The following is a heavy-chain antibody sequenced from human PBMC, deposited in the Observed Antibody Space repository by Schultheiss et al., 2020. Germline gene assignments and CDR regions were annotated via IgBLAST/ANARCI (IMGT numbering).Heavy chain of an antibody. D-gene: IGHD2-15*01. Sequence: ASVKVSCKASGYTFTSYGISWVRQAPGQGLEWMGWISAYNGNTNYAQKFQGRVTMTRDTSISTAYMELSRLRSDDTAVYYCARGPQIAAPFDPWGQGTLVTVSS. CDR1: GYTFTSYG. V-gene: IGHV1-18*01. J-gene: IGHJ5*02. CDR3: ARGPQIAAPFDP. CDR2: ISAYNGNT.